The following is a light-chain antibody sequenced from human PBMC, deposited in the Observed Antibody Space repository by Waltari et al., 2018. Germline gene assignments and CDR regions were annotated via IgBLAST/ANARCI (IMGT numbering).Light chain of an antibody. CDR3: HQRSNWPPT. J-gene: IGKJ5*01. CDR1: QSVSSY. Sequence: EIVLTQSPATLSLSPGERAPLSCRASQSVSSYLAWYQQKPGQAPRLLIYDASNRATGSPAGFSGSGSVTDFTLTISSLEPEDFAVYYCHQRSNWPPTFGQGTRLEIK. V-gene: IGKV3-11*01. CDR2: DAS.